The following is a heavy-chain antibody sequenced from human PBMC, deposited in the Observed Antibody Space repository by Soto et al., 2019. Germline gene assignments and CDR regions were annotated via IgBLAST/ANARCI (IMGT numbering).Heavy chain of an antibody. CDR1: GYTFTSYA. CDR3: ARDHIAAQSRAFDI. J-gene: IGHJ3*02. CDR2: INAGNGNT. V-gene: IGHV1-3*01. D-gene: IGHD2-21*01. Sequence: APVKVSCKASGYTFTSYAMRWVRQAPGQRLEWMGWINAGNGNTKYSQKFQGRVTITRDTSASTAYMELSSLRSEDTAVYYCARDHIAAQSRAFDIWGQGTMVTVS.